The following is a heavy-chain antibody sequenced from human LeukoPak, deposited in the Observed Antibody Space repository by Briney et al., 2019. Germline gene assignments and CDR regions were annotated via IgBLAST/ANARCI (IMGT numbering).Heavy chain of an antibody. J-gene: IGHJ4*02. D-gene: IGHD3-3*01. CDR3: AREGSGYYTFDY. CDR2: ISSSSSYI. Sequence: GGSLRLSCAASGFTFSSYSMNWVRQAPGKGLEWVSSISSSSSYIYYADSVKGRFTISRDNAKNSLYLQMNSLRAEGTAVYYCAREGSGYYTFDYWGQGTLVTVSS. V-gene: IGHV3-21*01. CDR1: GFTFSSYS.